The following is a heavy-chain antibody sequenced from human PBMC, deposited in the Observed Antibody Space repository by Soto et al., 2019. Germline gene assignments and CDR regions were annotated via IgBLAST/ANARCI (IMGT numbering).Heavy chain of an antibody. CDR2: IYYSGST. CDR1: GGSISSSSYY. Sequence: PSETLSLTCTVSGGSISSSSYYWGWIRQPPGKGLEWIGSIYYSGSTYYNPSLKSRVTMSVDTSKNQFSLELTSVTAADTAVYFCARRYCSSGSCFFDYWGQGSLVTVSS. D-gene: IGHD2-15*01. V-gene: IGHV4-39*01. CDR3: ARRYCSSGSCFFDY. J-gene: IGHJ4*02.